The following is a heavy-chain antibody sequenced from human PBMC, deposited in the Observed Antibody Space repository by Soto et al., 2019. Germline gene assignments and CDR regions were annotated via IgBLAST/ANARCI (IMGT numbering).Heavy chain of an antibody. J-gene: IGHJ5*02. Sequence: SVKVSFKASGYTFTGYYMHWVRQAPVQGLEWMGWINPNSGGTNYAQKFQGRVTMTRDTSISTAYMELSRLRFDDTAVYYCARDYPPDYYDSSGYYFGGWFDLWGQGTLVTVYS. D-gene: IGHD3-22*01. CDR1: GYTFTGYY. CDR2: INPNSGGT. V-gene: IGHV1-2*02. CDR3: ARDYPPDYYDSSGYYFGGWFDL.